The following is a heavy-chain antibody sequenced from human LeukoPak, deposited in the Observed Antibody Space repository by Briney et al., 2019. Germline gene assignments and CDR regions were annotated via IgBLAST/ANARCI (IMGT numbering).Heavy chain of an antibody. D-gene: IGHD6-13*01. CDR3: ARVLQQLVISPVDY. CDR2: IYYSGST. Sequence: PSETLSLTCTVSGGSISSYYWSWIRQPPGKGLEWIGYIYYSGSTNYNPSLKSRVTISVDTSKNQFSLKLSSVTAADTAVYYCARVLQQLVISPVDYWGQGTLVTVSS. J-gene: IGHJ4*02. V-gene: IGHV4-59*08. CDR1: GGSISSYY.